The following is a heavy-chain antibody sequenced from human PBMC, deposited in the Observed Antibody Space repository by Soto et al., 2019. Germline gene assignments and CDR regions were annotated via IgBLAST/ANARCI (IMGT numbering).Heavy chain of an antibody. CDR2: IIPLFGIT. J-gene: IGHJ4*02. CDR3: ATFYGGDCTTTTCYGDFDY. V-gene: IGHV1-69*02. CDR1: GGIFNRYF. D-gene: IGHD2-2*01. Sequence: QVQLVQSGAEVKKPGSSVKVSCKASGGIFNRYFVSWVRQAPGQGLEWMGRIIPLFGITNYAQKFQGRVMITADKSTNTAYMEVNGLRSEDTALYYCATFYGGDCTTTTCYGDFDYWGQGTLVTVTS.